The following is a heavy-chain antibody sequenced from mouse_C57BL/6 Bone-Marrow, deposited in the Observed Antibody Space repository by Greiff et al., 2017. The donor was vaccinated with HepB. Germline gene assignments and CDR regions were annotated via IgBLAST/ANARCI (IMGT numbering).Heavy chain of an antibody. CDR1: GYSFTSYY. V-gene: IGHV1-66*01. CDR3: ARPYDGYYDAMDY. J-gene: IGHJ4*01. D-gene: IGHD2-3*01. Sequence: VQLQQSGPELVKPGASVKISCKASGYSFTSYYIHWVKQRPGQGLEWIGWIYPGSGNTKYNEKFKGKATLTADTSSSTAYMQLSSLTSEDSAVYYCARPYDGYYDAMDYWGQGTSVTVSS. CDR2: IYPGSGNT.